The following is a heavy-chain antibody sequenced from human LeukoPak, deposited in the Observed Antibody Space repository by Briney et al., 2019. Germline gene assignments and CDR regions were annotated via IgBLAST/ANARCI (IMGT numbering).Heavy chain of an antibody. J-gene: IGHJ3*02. D-gene: IGHD4-17*01. V-gene: IGHV3-74*01. Sequence: GGSLRLSCAASGFTFSSYWMHWVRQAPGKGLVWVSRINSDGSRTYYADSVKGRFTISIDNAKNSLYLQMNSLRAEDTALYYCARVGNGDYAFDIWGQGTMVTVSS. CDR2: INSDGSRT. CDR1: GFTFSSYW. CDR3: ARVGNGDYAFDI.